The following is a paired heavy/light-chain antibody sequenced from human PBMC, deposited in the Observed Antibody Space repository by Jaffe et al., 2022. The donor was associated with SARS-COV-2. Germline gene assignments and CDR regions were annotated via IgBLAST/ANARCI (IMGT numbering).Light chain of an antibody. V-gene: IGKV3-15*01. CDR1: QSVSSN. CDR3: QQYNNWPNT. Sequence: EIVMTQSPATLSVSPGERATLSCRASQSVSSNLAWYQQKPGQAPRLLIYGASTRATGIPARFSGSGSGTEFTLTISSLQSEDFAVYYCQQYNNWPNTFGQGTKLEIK. CDR2: GAS. J-gene: IGKJ2*01.
Heavy chain of an antibody. CDR3: AKDYVFDEQWLVQGGLDWFDP. Sequence: EVQLLESGGGLVQPGGSLRLSCAASGFTFSSYAMSWVRQAPGKGLEWVSAISGSGGSTYYADSVKGRFTISRDNSKNTLYLQMNSLRAEDTAVYYCAKDYVFDEQWLVQGGLDWFDPWGQGTLVTVSS. CDR2: ISGSGGST. V-gene: IGHV3-23*01. J-gene: IGHJ5*02. CDR1: GFTFSSYA. D-gene: IGHD6-19*01.